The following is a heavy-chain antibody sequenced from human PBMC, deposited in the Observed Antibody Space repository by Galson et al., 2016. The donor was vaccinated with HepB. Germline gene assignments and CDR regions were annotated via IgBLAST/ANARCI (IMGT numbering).Heavy chain of an antibody. CDR2: VYHSGST. D-gene: IGHD7-27*01. Sequence: TLSLTCTVSGGSISNSGYYWSWVRQHPGKALEWMGYVYHSGSTHYNPSLRGRLTVSVDTSKNQFSLNLTPVTAADTAVYFCARDNLGRGDTPYRMSVWGRGTTVTVSS. J-gene: IGHJ6*04. V-gene: IGHV4-31*03. CDR1: GGSISNSGYY. CDR3: ARDNLGRGDTPYRMSV.